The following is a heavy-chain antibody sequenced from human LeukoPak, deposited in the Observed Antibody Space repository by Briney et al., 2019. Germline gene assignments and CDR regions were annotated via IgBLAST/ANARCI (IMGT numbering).Heavy chain of an antibody. CDR1: GFTFSRYW. CDR2: IKQDGSEK. J-gene: IGHJ4*02. V-gene: IGHV3-7*03. Sequence: PGGSLRLSCAASGFTFSRYWMSWVRQAPGKGLEWVANIKQDGSEKFYVDSVKGRFTISRDNAKNSLYLQMNSLRAADTAVYYRARLRIWVETEGFDCWGQGTLVTVSS. CDR3: ARLRIWVETEGFDC. D-gene: IGHD2/OR15-2a*01.